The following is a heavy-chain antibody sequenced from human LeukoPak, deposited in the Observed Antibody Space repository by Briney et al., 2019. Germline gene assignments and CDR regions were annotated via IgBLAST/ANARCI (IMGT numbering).Heavy chain of an antibody. V-gene: IGHV3-30*18. CDR1: GFTFSNYG. Sequence: GKSLRLSCAASGFTFSNYGIHWVRQAPGKGLEWVAVISYHGIHKYYADSVKGRFTVSRDNSKNTLYLQMNSLRAEDTAVYYCAKTPSVDMIVVVADYWGQGTLVTVSS. D-gene: IGHD3-22*01. CDR3: AKTPSVDMIVVVADY. CDR2: ISYHGIHK. J-gene: IGHJ4*02.